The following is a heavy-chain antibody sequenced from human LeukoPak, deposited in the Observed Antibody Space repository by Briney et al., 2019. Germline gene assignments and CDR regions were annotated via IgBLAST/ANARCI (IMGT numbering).Heavy chain of an antibody. D-gene: IGHD3-16*01. V-gene: IGHV3-21*06. CDR1: GFTLSDYD. Sequence: GGSLRLSCSASGFTLSDYDMNWIRQAPGKGLEWISAISGRSSHTYYGDSVKGRFSISRDNAKNLLYLQMNGLGAEDTAVYYCGRAFPPLRTSSAGDLWGQGTLVTVSS. J-gene: IGHJ4*02. CDR3: GRAFPPLRTSSAGDL. CDR2: ISGRSSHT.